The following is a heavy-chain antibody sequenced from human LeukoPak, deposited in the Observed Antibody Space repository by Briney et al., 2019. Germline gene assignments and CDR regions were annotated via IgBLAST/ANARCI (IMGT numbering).Heavy chain of an antibody. Sequence: SETLSLTCTVSGGSISSYYWSWIRQPPGKGLEWIGYIYYSGSTNYNPSLKSRVTISVDTSKNQFSLKLSSVTAADTAVYYCARDLAGYCSSTSCYTDWGQGTLVTVSS. CDR1: GGSISSYY. D-gene: IGHD2-2*02. J-gene: IGHJ4*02. CDR2: IYYSGST. V-gene: IGHV4-59*12. CDR3: ARDLAGYCSSTSCYTD.